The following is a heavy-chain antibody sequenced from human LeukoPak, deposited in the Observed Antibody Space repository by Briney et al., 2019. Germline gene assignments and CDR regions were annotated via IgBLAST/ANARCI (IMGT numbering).Heavy chain of an antibody. J-gene: IGHJ4*02. CDR2: ISSSSSYI. Sequence: GGSLRLSCAASGFTFSSYSMNWVRQAPGKGLEWDSSISSSSSYIYYADSVKGRFTISRDNAKNSLYLQMNSLRAEDTAVYYCARVTRVLAFRVVDYFDYWGQGSLVTVSS. CDR3: ARVTRVLAFRVVDYFDY. D-gene: IGHD3-3*02. V-gene: IGHV3-21*01. CDR1: GFTFSSYS.